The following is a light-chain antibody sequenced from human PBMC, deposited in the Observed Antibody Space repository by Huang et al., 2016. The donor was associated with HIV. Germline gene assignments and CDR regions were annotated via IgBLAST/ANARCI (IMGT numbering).Light chain of an antibody. CDR1: PSVISDF. V-gene: IGKV3-20*01. Sequence: EIVLTQSPGTLSLSPGERATLSCTASPSVISDFLAWYQQRPGQAPSLLIFSSSRRATGVPDRFSGSGSGTHFTLTISRLEPEDFAMYFCQQFYTSPVTFGGGTKVEIK. CDR2: SSS. CDR3: QQFYTSPVT. J-gene: IGKJ4*01.